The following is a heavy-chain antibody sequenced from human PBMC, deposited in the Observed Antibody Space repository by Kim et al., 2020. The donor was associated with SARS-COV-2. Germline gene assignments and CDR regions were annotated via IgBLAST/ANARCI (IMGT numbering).Heavy chain of an antibody. V-gene: IGHV3-33*01. Sequence: GSLRLSCAASGFTFSSYGMHWVRQAPGKGLEWVAVIWYDGSNKYYADSVKGRFTISRDNSKNTLYLQMNSLRAEDTAVYYCARDRGNPYCSSTSCPTIDYWGQGTLVTVSS. D-gene: IGHD2-2*01. J-gene: IGHJ4*02. CDR1: GFTFSSYG. CDR2: IWYDGSNK. CDR3: ARDRGNPYCSSTSCPTIDY.